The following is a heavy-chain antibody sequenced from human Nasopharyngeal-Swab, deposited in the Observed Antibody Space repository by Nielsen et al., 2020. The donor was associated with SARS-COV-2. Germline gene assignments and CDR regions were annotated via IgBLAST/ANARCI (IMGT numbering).Heavy chain of an antibody. CDR1: GGSISSYY. D-gene: IGHD2-21*02. CDR3: ARDRRGGDGFDS. J-gene: IGHJ4*02. V-gene: IGHV4-59*01. Sequence: SETLSLTCTRSGGSISSYYWSWIRQPTGKGLEWIGYIYYSGGTNYNPSLKSRFTISVDTSKNQFSLKLSSVTAADTAVYYCARDRRGGDGFDSWGQGTLVTVSS. CDR2: IYYSGGT.